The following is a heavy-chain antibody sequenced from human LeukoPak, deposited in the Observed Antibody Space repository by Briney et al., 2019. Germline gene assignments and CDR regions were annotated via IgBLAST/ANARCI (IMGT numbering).Heavy chain of an antibody. CDR1: GGSIIAYY. D-gene: IGHD2-2*01. CDR2: IYTSGST. Sequence: SETLSLTCTVSGGSIIAYYWSGIRQPAGKGLEWIGRIYTSGSTNYNPSLKSRVTMSLDTSKNQFSLKLRSVTAADTALYYCARGIYCSGTTCYYYYYYIDVWGKGTTVTVSS. J-gene: IGHJ6*03. V-gene: IGHV4-4*07. CDR3: ARGIYCSGTTCYYYYYYIDV.